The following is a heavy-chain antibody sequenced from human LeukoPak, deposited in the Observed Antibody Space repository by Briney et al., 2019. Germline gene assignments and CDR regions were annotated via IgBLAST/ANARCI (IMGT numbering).Heavy chain of an antibody. V-gene: IGHV3-30*03. CDR2: ISYDGSNK. D-gene: IGHD4/OR15-4a*01. J-gene: IGHJ4*02. CDR3: ARDPESYGGHFDY. Sequence: GGSLRLSCAASGFSVSSIYMNWVRQAPGKGLEWVAVISYDGSNKYYADSVKGRFTISRDNSKNTLYLQMNSLRAEDTAVYYCARDPESYGGHFDYWGQGTLVTVSS. CDR1: GFSVSSIY.